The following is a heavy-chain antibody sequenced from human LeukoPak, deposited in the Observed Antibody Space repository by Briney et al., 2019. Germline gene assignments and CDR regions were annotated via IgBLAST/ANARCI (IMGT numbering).Heavy chain of an antibody. V-gene: IGHV1-69*04. CDR1: GGTFDNYI. D-gene: IGHD1-14*01. CDR2: IILILDIA. CDR3: AREPEGLTTESH. J-gene: IGHJ4*02. Sequence: GASVKVSCKTSGGTFDNYIISWVRQAPGQGLEWVGTIILILDIANYAQKFQGRVANTADTSTSTAYMELRNLGSEDTAVYFCAREPEGLTTESHWGQGTLVTVSS.